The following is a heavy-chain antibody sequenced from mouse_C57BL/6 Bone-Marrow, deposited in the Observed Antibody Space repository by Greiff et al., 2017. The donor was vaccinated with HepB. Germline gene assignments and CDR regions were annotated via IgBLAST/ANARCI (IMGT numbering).Heavy chain of an antibody. D-gene: IGHD4-1*01. CDR2: IYPGDGDT. CDR1: GYAFSSSW. J-gene: IGHJ2*01. CDR3: ARDWDDFDY. Sequence: QVQLQQSGPELVKPGASVKISCKASGYAFSSSWMNWVKQRPGKGLEWIGRIYPGDGDTNYNGKFKGKATLTADKSSSTAYMQLRSLTSEDSAVYFCARDWDDFDYWGQGTTLTVSS. V-gene: IGHV1-82*01.